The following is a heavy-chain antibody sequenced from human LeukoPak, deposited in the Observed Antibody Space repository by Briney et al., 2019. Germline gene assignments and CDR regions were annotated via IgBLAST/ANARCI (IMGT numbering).Heavy chain of an antibody. CDR3: ARVPRDGDDYGDGLWYFDL. CDR2: IIPIFGTA. V-gene: IGHV1-69*05. CDR1: GGTFSSYA. D-gene: IGHD4-17*01. Sequence: SVKVSCKASGGTFSSYAISWVRQAPGQGLEWMGGIIPIFGTANYAQKFQGRVTITTDESTSTAYMELSSLRSEDTAVYYCARVPRDGDDYGDGLWYFDLWSRGTLVTVSS. J-gene: IGHJ2*01.